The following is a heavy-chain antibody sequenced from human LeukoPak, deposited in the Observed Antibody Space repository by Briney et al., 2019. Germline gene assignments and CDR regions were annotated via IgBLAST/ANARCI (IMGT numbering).Heavy chain of an antibody. Sequence: GGSLRLSCAASGFTFSSYWMHWVRQAPGKGLVWVSRINSDGSSTSYADSVKGRFTISRDNAKNTLYLQMNSLRAEDTAVYYCARASMVRGRTNWFDPWGQGTLDTVSS. D-gene: IGHD3-10*01. CDR2: INSDGSST. CDR3: ARASMVRGRTNWFDP. V-gene: IGHV3-74*01. J-gene: IGHJ5*02. CDR1: GFTFSSYW.